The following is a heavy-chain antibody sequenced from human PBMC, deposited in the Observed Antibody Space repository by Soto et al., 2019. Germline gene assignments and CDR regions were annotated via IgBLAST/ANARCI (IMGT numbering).Heavy chain of an antibody. CDR1: GFTFSSYA. J-gene: IGHJ4*02. CDR3: AKGGLLQLAIDY. V-gene: IGHV3-30-3*01. D-gene: IGHD6-13*01. Sequence: GGSLRLSCAASGFTFSSYAMHWVRQAPGKGLEWVAVISYDGSNKYYADSVKGRFTISRDNSKNTLYLQMNSLRAEDTAVYYCAKGGLLQLAIDYWGQGTLVTVSS. CDR2: ISYDGSNK.